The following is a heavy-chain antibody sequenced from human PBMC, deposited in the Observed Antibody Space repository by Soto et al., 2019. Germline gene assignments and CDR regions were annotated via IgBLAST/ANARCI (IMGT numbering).Heavy chain of an antibody. V-gene: IGHV1-8*01. D-gene: IGHD4-17*01. CDR1: GYTFTSYD. CDR2: MNPDSGNT. J-gene: IGHJ5*02. CDR3: ARGSDGNFGHWFDP. Sequence: QVQLVQSGAEVKKPGASVKVSCKASGYTFTSYDINWVRQATGQGLEWMGWMNPDSGNTRYAQKFQGRVTMTRNTSISTAYMELSSLRSEDTAVYYCARGSDGNFGHWFDPWGQGTLVTVSS.